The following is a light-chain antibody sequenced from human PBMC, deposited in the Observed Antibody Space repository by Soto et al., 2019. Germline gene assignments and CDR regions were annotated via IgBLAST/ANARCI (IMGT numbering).Light chain of an antibody. V-gene: IGLV2-8*01. J-gene: IGLJ2*01. CDR1: RNDVGGFNY. Sequence: QSVLTQPPSASGSPGQSVTISCIGTRNDVGGFNYVSWYQQHPGKAPKLIIYEVSKRPSGVPDRFSGSKFGNTASLTVSGLQAEDEADYYCSSYVGSNNLVFGGGTKLTVL. CDR3: SSYVGSNNLV. CDR2: EVS.